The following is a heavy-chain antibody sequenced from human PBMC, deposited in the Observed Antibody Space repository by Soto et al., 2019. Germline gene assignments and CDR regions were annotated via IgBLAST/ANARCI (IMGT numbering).Heavy chain of an antibody. CDR2: IGDRGDTP. D-gene: IGHD3-16*02. Sequence: HPGGSLRLSCTASGFTFSNFAMTWVRQAPGRGLEWVAGIGDRGDTPYYADSGRGRFTISRDNSKNLLFLQMNRLTAEDTATYYCAKAGPSFYPRFLDNWGLGVLVTVSS. CDR3: AKAGPSFYPRFLDN. J-gene: IGHJ4*02. CDR1: GFTFSNFA. V-gene: IGHV3-23*01.